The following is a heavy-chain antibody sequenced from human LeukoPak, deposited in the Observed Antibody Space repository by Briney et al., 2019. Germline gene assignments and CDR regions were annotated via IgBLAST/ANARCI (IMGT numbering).Heavy chain of an antibody. CDR2: ISGSGGST. CDR1: GFTFSSYA. J-gene: IGHJ4*02. D-gene: IGHD5-12*01. V-gene: IGHV3-23*01. Sequence: GGSLRLSCAASGFTFSSYAMSWVRQAPGKGLEWVSAISGSGGSTYYADSVKGRFTISRDNSKNTLYLQMNSLRAEDTAVYYCARYVVRLRLVDYWGQGTLVTVSS. CDR3: ARYVVRLRLVDY.